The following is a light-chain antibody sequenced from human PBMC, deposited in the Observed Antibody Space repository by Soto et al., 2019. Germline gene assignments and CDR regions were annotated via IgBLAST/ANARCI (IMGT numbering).Light chain of an antibody. Sequence: QSVLTQPRSVSGSPGQSVTISCTGTSSDVGRFEYVSWYQQHPGEAPKVVFYDITKRPSGVPDRFSGSKSGNTASLTISGLQAEDEADYYCCSYAGIYSYVFGTGTKVTVL. V-gene: IGLV2-11*01. CDR2: DIT. CDR1: SSDVGRFEY. CDR3: CSYAGIYSYV. J-gene: IGLJ1*01.